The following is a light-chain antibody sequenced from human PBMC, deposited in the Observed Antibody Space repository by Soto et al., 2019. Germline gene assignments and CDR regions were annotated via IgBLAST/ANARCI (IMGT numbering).Light chain of an antibody. V-gene: IGKV3-11*01. CDR1: QSVSSY. CDR3: QPRSNSLLT. Sequence: ENILTPSPTPPSFCPRERATLSFRASQSVSSYLAWYQQKPGQAPRLLIYDASNRATGIPARFSGSGSGTDFTLTISSLEPEDFAVYSCQPRSNSLLTFGGVTKVDIK. CDR2: DAS. J-gene: IGKJ4*01.